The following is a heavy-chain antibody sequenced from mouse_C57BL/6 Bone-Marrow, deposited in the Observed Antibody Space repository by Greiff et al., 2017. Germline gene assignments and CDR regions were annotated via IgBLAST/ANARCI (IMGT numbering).Heavy chain of an antibody. CDR3: ASSTVVAPMDY. Sequence: EVKLVESGGGLVKPGGSLKLSCAASGFTFSSYAMSWVRQTPEKRLEWVATISDGGSYTYYPDNVKGRFTISRDNAKNNLYLQMSHLKSEDTAMYYCASSTVVAPMDYWGKGTSVTGSS. D-gene: IGHD1-1*01. V-gene: IGHV5-4*03. J-gene: IGHJ4*01. CDR2: ISDGGSYT. CDR1: GFTFSSYA.